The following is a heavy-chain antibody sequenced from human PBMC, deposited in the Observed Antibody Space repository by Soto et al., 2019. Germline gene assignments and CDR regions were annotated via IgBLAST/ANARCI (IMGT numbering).Heavy chain of an antibody. CDR3: ARVPLDWSGYWQPVPNYYYGMDV. CDR2: IYYSGST. Sequence: SETLSLTCTVSGGSISSGDYYWSWIRQPPGKGLEWIGYIYYSGSTYYNPSLKSRVTISVDTSKNQFSLKLSSVTAAYTAVYYCARVPLDWSGYWQPVPNYYYGMDVWGQGTTVTVSS. J-gene: IGHJ6*02. D-gene: IGHD3-3*01. V-gene: IGHV4-30-4*01. CDR1: GGSISSGDYY.